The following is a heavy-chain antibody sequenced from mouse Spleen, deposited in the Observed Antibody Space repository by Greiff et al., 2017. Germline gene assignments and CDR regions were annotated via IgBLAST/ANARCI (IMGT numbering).Heavy chain of an antibody. Sequence: QVQLKESGPGLVAPSQSLSITCTVSGFSLTNYAVHWVRQSPGKGLEWLGVIWSDGSTDYNAAFISRLSISKDNSKSQVFFKMNSLQADDTAIYYCARNKDFRTVVAWFAYWGQGTLVTVSA. J-gene: IGHJ3*01. CDR1: GFSLTNYA. D-gene: IGHD1-1*01. CDR2: IWSDGST. CDR3: ARNKDFRTVVAWFAY. V-gene: IGHV2-4-1*01.